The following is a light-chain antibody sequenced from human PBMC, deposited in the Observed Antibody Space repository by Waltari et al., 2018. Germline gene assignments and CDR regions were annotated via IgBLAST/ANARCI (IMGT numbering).Light chain of an antibody. V-gene: IGLV2-11*01. CDR1: SSDVGGYNY. CDR3: CSYAGSYPWV. CDR2: DVS. J-gene: IGLJ3*02. Sequence: QSALTQPRSVSGSPGQSVTISCTGTSSDVGGYNYVSRYQQHPGKAPKLMIYDVSKRPTGVPDLFSGSKSCNTAYLTISGLQAEDEADYYCCSYAGSYPWVFGGGTKLTVL.